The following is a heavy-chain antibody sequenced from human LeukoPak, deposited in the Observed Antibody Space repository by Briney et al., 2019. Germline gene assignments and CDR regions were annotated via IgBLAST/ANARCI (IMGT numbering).Heavy chain of an antibody. J-gene: IGHJ3*02. V-gene: IGHV3-21*01. Sequence: GGSLRLSCAASGFTFSSYSMNWVRQAPGKGLEWVSSISSSSSYIYYADSVKSRFTISRDNAKNSLYLKMNSLRAEDTAVYYCASPVYDILTGYQNDAFDIWGQGTMVTVSS. CDR1: GFTFSSYS. CDR2: ISSSSSYI. D-gene: IGHD3-9*01. CDR3: ASPVYDILTGYQNDAFDI.